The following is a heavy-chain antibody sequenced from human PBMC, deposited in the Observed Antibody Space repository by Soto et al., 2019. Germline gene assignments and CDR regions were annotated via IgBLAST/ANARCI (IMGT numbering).Heavy chain of an antibody. CDR3: AREDSIIVPAESDS. Sequence: PGGSLRLSCVVSGFTFNNYGINWVRQAPGKGLEWVSTVSKSDYTYYSDSVKGRFTISRDNAKNTVSLQMNTLRAEDTAVYYCAREDSIIVPAESDSWGQGTL. V-gene: IGHV3-21*04. CDR1: GFTFNNYG. D-gene: IGHD2-2*01. CDR2: VSKSDYT. J-gene: IGHJ4*02.